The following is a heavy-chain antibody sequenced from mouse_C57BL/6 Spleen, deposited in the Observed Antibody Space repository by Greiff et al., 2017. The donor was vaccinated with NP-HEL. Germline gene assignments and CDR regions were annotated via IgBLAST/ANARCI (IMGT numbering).Heavy chain of an antibody. CDR2: IHPNSGST. V-gene: IGHV1-64*01. CDR1: GYTFPSYW. CDR3: ARPLYYDYDGAWFAY. Sequence: VQLQQPGAELVKPGASVKLSCKASGYTFPSYWMHWVKQRPGQGLEWIGMIHPNSGSTNYNEKFKSKATLTVDKSSSTAYMQLSSLTSEDSAVYYCARPLYYDYDGAWFAYWGQGTLVTVSA. D-gene: IGHD2-4*01. J-gene: IGHJ3*01.